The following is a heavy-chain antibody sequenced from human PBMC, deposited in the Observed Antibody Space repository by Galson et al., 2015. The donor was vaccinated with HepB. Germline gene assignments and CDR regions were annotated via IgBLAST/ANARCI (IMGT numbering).Heavy chain of an antibody. J-gene: IGHJ5*02. V-gene: IGHV3-30*04. CDR3: ARAYYGSGSYYHWFDP. CDR1: GFAFSTYS. Sequence: SLRLSCAASGFAFSTYSMHWVRQAPGKGLEWVAFSSHDGNNENYADSLKGRFTVSRDNSKNSLDLQMNSLRTEDTAVYYCARAYYGSGSYYHWFDPWGQGTLVTVSS. D-gene: IGHD3-10*01. CDR2: SSHDGNNE.